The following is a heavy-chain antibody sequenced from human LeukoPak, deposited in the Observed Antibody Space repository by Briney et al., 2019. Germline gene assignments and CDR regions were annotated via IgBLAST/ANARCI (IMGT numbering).Heavy chain of an antibody. Sequence: PSETLSLTCTVSGGSISSYYWSWIRQPPGKGLEWIGYIYYSGTTNYNPSLKSRVTISVDTSKNQFSLKLSSVTAADTAVYYCARVPYYYDSSGYYRSYYGMDVWGQGTTVTVSS. CDR1: GGSISSYY. CDR2: IYYSGTT. CDR3: ARVPYYYDSSGYYRSYYGMDV. D-gene: IGHD3-22*01. V-gene: IGHV4-59*12. J-gene: IGHJ6*02.